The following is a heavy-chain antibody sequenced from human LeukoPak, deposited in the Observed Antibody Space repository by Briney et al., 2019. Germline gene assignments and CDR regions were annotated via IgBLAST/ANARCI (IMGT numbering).Heavy chain of an antibody. CDR1: GDSVSSNSAA. CDR2: TYYRSKWYT. CDR3: ARGWGGNIDQ. Sequence: SQTLSLTCAISGDSVSSNSAAWNWIRQSPSRGLEWLGRTYYRSKWYTYYAVSVKGRITINSDTSKNQFSLQRNSVTPEDTAVYYCARGWGGNIDQWGQGTLVTVSS. D-gene: IGHD3-16*01. V-gene: IGHV6-1*01. J-gene: IGHJ5*02.